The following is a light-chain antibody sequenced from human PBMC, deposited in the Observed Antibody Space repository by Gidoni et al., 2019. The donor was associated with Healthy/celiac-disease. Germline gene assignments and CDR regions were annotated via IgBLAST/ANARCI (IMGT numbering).Light chain of an antibody. CDR1: QSVSSY. CDR3: QQRSNWPPLT. Sequence: EIVLPQSPATLSLSPGERATLSCRASQSVSSYLAWYQQKPGQAPRLLIYDASNRATGIPARFSGSGSGTDFTLTISSLEPEDFAVYYCQQRSNWPPLTFGQXTRLEIK. V-gene: IGKV3-11*01. J-gene: IGKJ5*01. CDR2: DAS.